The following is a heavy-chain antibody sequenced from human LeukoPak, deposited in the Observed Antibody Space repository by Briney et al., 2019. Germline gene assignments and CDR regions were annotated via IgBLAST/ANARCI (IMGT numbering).Heavy chain of an antibody. D-gene: IGHD5-12*01. Sequence: KTSETLSLTCTVSGGSISSPGPYWTWIRQPPGKGLEWVGEINHSGRTNYNPSLKSRVTMLVDTSKNQFSLKLSSVTAADTAVYYCARKPSSAIAYDYKRGFDYWGQGTLVTVSS. V-gene: IGHV4-34*01. CDR2: INHSGRT. CDR3: ARKPSSAIAYDYKRGFDY. J-gene: IGHJ4*02. CDR1: GGSISSPGPY.